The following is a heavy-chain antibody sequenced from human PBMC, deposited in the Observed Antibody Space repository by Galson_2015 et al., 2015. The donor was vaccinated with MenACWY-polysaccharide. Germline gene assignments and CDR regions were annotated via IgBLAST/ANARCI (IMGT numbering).Heavy chain of an antibody. CDR1: GFTFGSYS. V-gene: IGHV3-21*01. Sequence: SLRLSCAASGFTFGSYSMNWVRQAPGKGPEWVSSISSSSYIYYADSVKGRFTISRDNAKNSLYLQMNSLRAEDTAVYYCARDPFDAFDLWVQGTMVTVSS. J-gene: IGHJ3*01. CDR3: ARDPFDAFDL. CDR2: ISSSSYI.